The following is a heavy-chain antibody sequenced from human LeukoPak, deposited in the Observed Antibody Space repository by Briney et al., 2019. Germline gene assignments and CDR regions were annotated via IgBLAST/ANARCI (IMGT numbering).Heavy chain of an antibody. J-gene: IGHJ4*02. CDR3: ARRSTSGYYYFDY. CDR2: IHYSGST. CDR1: GGSMSSGTYS. D-gene: IGHD3-22*01. Sequence: KPSETLSLTCTVSGGSMSSGTYSWAWIRQPPGKGLEWIGTIHYSGSTYYTPSLESRVTISADSSRNQFSLKLSSVTAADTAVYYCARRSTSGYYYFDYWGQGSRVTVSA. V-gene: IGHV4-39*01.